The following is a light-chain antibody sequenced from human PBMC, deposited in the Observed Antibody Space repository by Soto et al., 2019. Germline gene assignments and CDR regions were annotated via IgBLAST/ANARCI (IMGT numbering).Light chain of an antibody. V-gene: IGLV1-40*01. Sequence: QSVLTQPPSVSGAPGQRVTISCTGSGSNIGADYDVHWYQQLPGTAPKLLIYGNSNRPSGVPDRFSGSKSGTSASLAITGLQAEDEADYYCQSYDSIVSGSRVVFGGRTKLTVL. CDR1: GSNIGADYD. CDR2: GNS. CDR3: QSYDSIVSGSRVV. J-gene: IGLJ2*01.